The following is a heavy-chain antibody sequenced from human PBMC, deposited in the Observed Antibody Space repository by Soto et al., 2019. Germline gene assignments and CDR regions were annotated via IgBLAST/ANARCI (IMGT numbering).Heavy chain of an antibody. J-gene: IGHJ1*01. CDR1: GGTFSSYT. CDR2: IIPILGRA. D-gene: IGHD2-2*01. CDR3: ASHCSGTGCSTY. Sequence: QVQLVQSGAEVKKPGSSVKVSCKASGGTFSSYTISWVRQAPGQGLEWMGRIIPILGRANYAQKFQGRVTITADTTTSPAYRELSSVRSEDTAVYYRASHCSGTGCSTYWGQGTLVTVSS. V-gene: IGHV1-69*02.